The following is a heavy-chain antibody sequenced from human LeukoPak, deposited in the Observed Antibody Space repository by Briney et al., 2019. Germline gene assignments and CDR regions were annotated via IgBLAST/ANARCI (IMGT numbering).Heavy chain of an antibody. J-gene: IGHJ4*02. CDR2: ISSIGDST. D-gene: IGHD2-21*01. CDR3: ARVPSSIVGSHYFDY. V-gene: IGHV3-64*01. CDR1: GFTFSSHA. Sequence: GGSLRLSCAASGFTFSSHAMHWVRRAPGKGLEYVSGISSIGDSTYYTNSVKGRFTISRDNSKNTLYLKMGSLRAEDMAVYYCARVPSSIVGSHYFDYWGLGTLVTVSS.